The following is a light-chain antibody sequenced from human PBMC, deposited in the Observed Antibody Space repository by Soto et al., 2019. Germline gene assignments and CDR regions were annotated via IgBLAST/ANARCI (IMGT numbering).Light chain of an antibody. CDR3: QQYNNWWT. CDR1: QSASSN. Sequence: EIVMTKSPATLSVSPGERDTLCCRARQSASSNSAWYQQKPGQAPRLLIYGASTRATGIPARFSGSGSGTEFTLTISSLQSEDFAVYYCQQYNNWWTFGQGTKVDIK. V-gene: IGKV3-15*01. J-gene: IGKJ1*01. CDR2: GAS.